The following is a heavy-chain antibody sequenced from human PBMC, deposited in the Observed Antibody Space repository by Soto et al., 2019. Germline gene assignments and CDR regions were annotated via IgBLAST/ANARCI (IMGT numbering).Heavy chain of an antibody. V-gene: IGHV3-33*01. Sequence: GGSLRLSCAASGFTFSSYGMHWVRQAPGKGLEWVAVIWYDGSNKYYADSVKGRFTISRDNSKNTLYLQMNSLRAEDTAVYYCARVYSILGYGMDVWGQGTTVTVSS. CDR2: IWYDGSNK. D-gene: IGHD1-26*01. J-gene: IGHJ6*02. CDR3: ARVYSILGYGMDV. CDR1: GFTFSSYG.